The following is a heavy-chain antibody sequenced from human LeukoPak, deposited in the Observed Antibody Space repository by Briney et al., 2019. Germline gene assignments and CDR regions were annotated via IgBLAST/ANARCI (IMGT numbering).Heavy chain of an antibody. J-gene: IGHJ4*02. CDR2: ISAYDGDT. CDR1: GYTFTSHG. CDR3: AKSRGYYEY. V-gene: IGHV1-18*01. Sequence: ASVKVSCKASGYTFTSHGIAWVRQAPGQGLEWMGWISAYDGDTKLAQRFQGRITMTADTTTSTAYMEVRSLRPDDTAIYYCAKSRGYYEYWGQGTLVTVS.